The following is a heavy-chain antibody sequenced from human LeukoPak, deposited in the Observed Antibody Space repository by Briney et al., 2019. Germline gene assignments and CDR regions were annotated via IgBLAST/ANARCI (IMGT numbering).Heavy chain of an antibody. CDR3: ATIKRGNIFGYFDF. J-gene: IGHJ4*02. Sequence: PSETLSLTCTVSGASFSSHHWGWIRQPPGKELEWIAYIFDTRTTNDNPSLNSRVTLSADTSKNQFSLRLTSVTAADTAVYYCATIKRGNIFGYFDFWGQGILVTVSS. V-gene: IGHV4-59*11. D-gene: IGHD5-18*01. CDR2: IFDTRTT. CDR1: GASFSSHH.